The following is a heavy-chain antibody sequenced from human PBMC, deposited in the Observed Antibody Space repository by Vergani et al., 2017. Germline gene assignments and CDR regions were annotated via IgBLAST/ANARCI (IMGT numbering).Heavy chain of an antibody. CDR2: IYYSGST. J-gene: IGHJ5*02. CDR3: ARGLRYFDWLLPNWFDP. D-gene: IGHD3-9*01. V-gene: IGHV4-34*01. Sequence: QVQLQQWGAGLLKPSETLSLTCAVYGGSFSGYYWSWIRQHPGKGLEWIGYIYYSGSTYYNPSLKSRVTIAVDTSKNQFSLKLSSVTAADTAVYYCARGLRYFDWLLPNWFDPWGQGTLVSVSS. CDR1: GGSFSGYY.